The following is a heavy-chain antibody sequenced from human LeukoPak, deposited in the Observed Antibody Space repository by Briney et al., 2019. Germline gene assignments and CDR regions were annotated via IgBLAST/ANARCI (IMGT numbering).Heavy chain of an antibody. CDR1: GSTVSSNY. CDR3: ASRPSGDYPYFDY. D-gene: IGHD4-17*01. Sequence: GGSLRLSCAASGSTVSSNYMSWVRQAPGKGLDWVSVIYSGGNTYYADSVKGRFTISRDNSKNTLYLQMNSLRAEDTAVYYCASRPSGDYPYFDYWGQGTLVTVPS. CDR2: IYSGGNT. V-gene: IGHV3-66*01. J-gene: IGHJ4*02.